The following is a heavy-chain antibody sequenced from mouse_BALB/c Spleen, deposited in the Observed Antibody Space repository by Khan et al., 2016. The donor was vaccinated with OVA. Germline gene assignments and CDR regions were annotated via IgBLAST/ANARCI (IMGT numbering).Heavy chain of an antibody. D-gene: IGHD1-1*01. J-gene: IGHJ2*01. Sequence: EVELVESRGGLVKPGGSLKLSCAASGCTFSNYGMSWVRQTPEKRLEWVATISSGGSFTYYPDSVKGRFTISRDNANNTLYLQMSSLRSEDTAMYYCTRTPGYYGSNYFDYWGQGSTLTVSS. V-gene: IGHV5-9-3*01. CDR2: ISSGGSFT. CDR3: TRTPGYYGSNYFDY. CDR1: GCTFSNYG.